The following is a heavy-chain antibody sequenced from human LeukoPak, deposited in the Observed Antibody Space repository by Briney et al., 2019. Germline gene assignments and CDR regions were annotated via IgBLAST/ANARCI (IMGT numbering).Heavy chain of an antibody. CDR1: GGSISSGGYS. CDR2: IYHSGST. J-gene: IGHJ4*02. CDR3: ASFFSSYGYDY. Sequence: PSETLSLTCAVSGGSISSGGYSWSWIRQPPGKGLEWIGCIYHSGSTYYNPSLKSRVTISVDRSKNQFSLKLSSVTAADTAVYYCASFFSSYGYDYWGQGTLVTVSS. D-gene: IGHD5-18*01. V-gene: IGHV4-30-2*01.